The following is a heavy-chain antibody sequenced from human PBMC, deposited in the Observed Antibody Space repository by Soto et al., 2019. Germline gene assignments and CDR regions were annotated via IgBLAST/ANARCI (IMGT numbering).Heavy chain of an antibody. J-gene: IGHJ4*02. V-gene: IGHV3-30*03. D-gene: IGHD3-10*01. CDR3: ATDRGFGHASVPYS. CDR2: ISYDGSLQ. CDR1: GFTFSSYG. Sequence: QAQLVESGGGVVQPGRSLRLSCAASGFTFSSYGMHWARQAPGTGLEWVAVISYDGSLQHYADSVKGRFTISRDNSKNMLILQMNSPKAEDTAVYYCATDRGFGHASVPYSWGPGTLVSVSS.